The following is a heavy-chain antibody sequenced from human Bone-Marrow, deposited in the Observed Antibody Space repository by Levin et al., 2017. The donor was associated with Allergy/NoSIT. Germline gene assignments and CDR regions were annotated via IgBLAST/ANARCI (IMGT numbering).Heavy chain of an antibody. Sequence: SETLSLTCTVSGDSITSSTYYWAWIRQPPGTGLEWIGTIYYTGSTSYNPSLKSRVNMSVDTSKNQFALKLNSVSAADTAVYYCTRRHYGRGRFDPWGQGTQVTVST. CDR2: IYYTGST. V-gene: IGHV4-39*01. J-gene: IGHJ5*02. CDR3: TRRHYGRGRFDP. CDR1: GDSITSSTYY. D-gene: IGHD3-10*02.